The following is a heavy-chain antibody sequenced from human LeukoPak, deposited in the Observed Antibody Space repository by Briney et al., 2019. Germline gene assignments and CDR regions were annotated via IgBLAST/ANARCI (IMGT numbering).Heavy chain of an antibody. CDR1: GYTFASNV. D-gene: IGHD2-2*01. V-gene: IGHV1-18*01. CDR3: ARTYCSSTNCYDY. Sequence: GASVKVSCKASGYTFASNVITWVRQAPGQGLEWMGWISAYNGNTNCAQKFQGRVSMTTDTSTSTVHMELRSLRSDDTAVYYCARTYCSSTNCYDYWGQGTLVTVSS. J-gene: IGHJ4*02. CDR2: ISAYNGNT.